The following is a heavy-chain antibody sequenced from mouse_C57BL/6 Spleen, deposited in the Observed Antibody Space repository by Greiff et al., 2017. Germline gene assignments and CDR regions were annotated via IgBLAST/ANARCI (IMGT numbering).Heavy chain of an antibody. D-gene: IGHD1-1*01. CDR2: IDPENGDT. CDR3: NYYGSSYEWYFDV. Sequence: VQLQQSGAELVRPGASVKLSCTASGFNIKDDYMHWVKQRPEQGLEWIGWIDPENGDTEYASKFQGKATITADTSSNTAYLQLSSLTSEDTAVYYGNYYGSSYEWYFDVWGTGTTVTVSS. V-gene: IGHV14-4*01. J-gene: IGHJ1*03. CDR1: GFNIKDDY.